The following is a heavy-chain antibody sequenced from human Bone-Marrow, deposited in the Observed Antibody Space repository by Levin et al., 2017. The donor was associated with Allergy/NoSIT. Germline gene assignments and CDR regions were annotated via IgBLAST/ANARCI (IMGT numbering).Heavy chain of an antibody. J-gene: IGHJ6*02. CDR2: ISYSGNT. D-gene: IGHD3-10*01. CDR1: GGSLSSSSYY. Sequence: SETLSLTCTVSGGSLSSSSYYWGWFRQPPGKGLEWIGSISYSGNTYYNPSLKRRVTISVDTSKNHFSLRLSSVTAADTALYYCAREDADYRNYYYGVDVWGQGTTVTVSS. CDR3: AREDADYRNYYYGVDV. V-gene: IGHV4-39*02.